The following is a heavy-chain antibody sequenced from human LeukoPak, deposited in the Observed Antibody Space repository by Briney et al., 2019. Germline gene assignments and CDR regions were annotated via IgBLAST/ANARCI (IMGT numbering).Heavy chain of an antibody. D-gene: IGHD1-26*01. CDR2: ISSSGSTI. CDR3: ATDSGSYPDYGMDV. CDR1: GFTFSDYY. J-gene: IGHJ6*02. Sequence: KSGGSLRLSCAASGFTFSDYYMSWIRQAPGKGLEWVSYISSSGSTIYYADSVKGRFTISRDNAKNSLYLQMNSLRAEDTAVYYCATDSGSYPDYGMDVWGQGTTVTVSS. V-gene: IGHV3-11*01.